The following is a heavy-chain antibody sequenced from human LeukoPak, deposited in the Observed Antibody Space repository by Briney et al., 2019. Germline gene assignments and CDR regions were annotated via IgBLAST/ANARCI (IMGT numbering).Heavy chain of an antibody. D-gene: IGHD4-17*01. CDR3: ARVPTTVTTGFAFDI. V-gene: IGHV4-34*01. CDR2: INHSGST. J-gene: IGHJ3*02. CDR1: GGSFSGYY. Sequence: SETLSLTCAVYGGSFSGYYWSWIRQPPGKGLEWIGEINHSGSTNYDPSLKSRVTISVDTSKNQFSLKLSSVTAADTAVYYCARVPTTVTTGFAFDIWGQGTMVTVSS.